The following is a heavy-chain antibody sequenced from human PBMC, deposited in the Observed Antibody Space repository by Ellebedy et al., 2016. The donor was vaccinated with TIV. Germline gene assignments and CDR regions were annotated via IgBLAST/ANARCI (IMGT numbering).Heavy chain of an antibody. Sequence: SGPTLVKPTQTLTLTCTFSGFSLSTSGVGVGWIRQPPGKALEWLALIYWDDDKRYSPSLTSRLTITKDTSKNTVVLTMTNMDPVDTATYYCSETEIVVVITGYYYYGMDGWGQGTTVTVSS. CDR3: SETEIVVVITGYYYYGMDG. CDR1: GFSLSTSGVG. V-gene: IGHV2-5*02. D-gene: IGHD3-22*01. J-gene: IGHJ6*02. CDR2: IYWDDDK.